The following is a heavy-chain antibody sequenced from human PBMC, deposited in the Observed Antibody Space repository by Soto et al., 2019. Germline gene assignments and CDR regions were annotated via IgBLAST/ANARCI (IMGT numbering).Heavy chain of an antibody. CDR3: ARLYSSSWTGEYFQH. CDR2: IIPIFGTA. J-gene: IGHJ1*01. V-gene: IGHV1-69*13. CDR1: GGTFSSYA. Sequence: SMKVSCKAFGGTFSSYAISWVRQAPGQGLEWMGGIIPIFGTANYAQKFQGRVTITADESTSTAYMELSSLRSEDTAVYYCARLYSSSWTGEYFQHWGQGTLVTVSS. D-gene: IGHD6-13*01.